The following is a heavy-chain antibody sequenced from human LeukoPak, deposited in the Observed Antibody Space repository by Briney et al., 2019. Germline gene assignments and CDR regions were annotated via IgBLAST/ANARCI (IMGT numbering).Heavy chain of an antibody. V-gene: IGHV3-23*01. Sequence: GGSLRLSCAASGFTFSSYAMSWVGQAPGKGLEWVSAISGSGGNTYYADSVKGRFTISRDNSGTTLYLQMNSLRAEDTAVYYCAKMDYGGNPFDYWGQGTLVTVSS. D-gene: IGHD4-23*01. CDR2: ISGSGGNT. CDR3: AKMDYGGNPFDY. CDR1: GFTFSSYA. J-gene: IGHJ4*02.